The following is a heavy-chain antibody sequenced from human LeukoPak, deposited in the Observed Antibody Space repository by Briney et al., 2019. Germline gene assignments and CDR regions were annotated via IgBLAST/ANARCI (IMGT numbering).Heavy chain of an antibody. CDR3: ARDTYYYDSSGYYYRYFDY. D-gene: IGHD3-22*01. CDR1: GGSISSYY. Sequence: TSETLSLTCTVSGGSISSYYWSWIRQPPGKGLEWIGYIYYSGSTNYNPSLKSRVTISVDTSKNQFSLKLSSVTAADTAVYYCARDTYYYDSSGYYYRYFDYWGQGTLVTVSS. V-gene: IGHV4-59*01. CDR2: IYYSGST. J-gene: IGHJ4*02.